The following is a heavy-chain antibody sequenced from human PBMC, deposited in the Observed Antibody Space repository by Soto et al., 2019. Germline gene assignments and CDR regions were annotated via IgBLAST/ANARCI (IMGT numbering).Heavy chain of an antibody. CDR2: TYYRSNWRH. Sequence: SQTLSLICAISGGSVWSNTAAWNWIRSSPSRGLEWLGRTYYRSNWRHDYAVSVKSRITVNPDTSKNHFSLQLNSVTPDHTAVYYCARGVAGTGFDLWGQGTLVTVSS. CDR3: ARGVAGTGFDL. V-gene: IGHV6-1*01. J-gene: IGHJ4*02. D-gene: IGHD6-19*01. CDR1: GGSVWSNTAA.